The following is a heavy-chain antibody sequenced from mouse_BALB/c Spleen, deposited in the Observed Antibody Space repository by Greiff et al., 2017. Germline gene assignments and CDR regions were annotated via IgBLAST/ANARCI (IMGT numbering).Heavy chain of an antibody. Sequence: VQLKQSGPELVKPGASVKISCKASGYSFTGYFMNWVMQSHGKSLEWIGRINPYNGDTSYNQKFKGKATLTVDKSSSTAHMELRSLASEDSAVYYCARDYGYDGAYWGQGTLVTVSA. CDR1: GYSFTGYF. V-gene: IGHV1-20*02. CDR2: INPYNGDT. CDR3: ARDYGYDGAY. D-gene: IGHD2-2*01. J-gene: IGHJ3*01.